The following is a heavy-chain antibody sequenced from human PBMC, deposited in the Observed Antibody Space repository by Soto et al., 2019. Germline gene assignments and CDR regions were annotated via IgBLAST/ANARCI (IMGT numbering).Heavy chain of an antibody. CDR1: GFTFKHNA. CDR2: ISYDGSTK. D-gene: IGHD6-13*01. V-gene: IGHV3-30-3*01. CDR3: AREGIAESGPTYYDC. Sequence: QVQLVESGGGVVQPGRSLTIFCTASGFTFKHNAMHWIRQAPAKGLEWVADISYDGSTKNYADSVKGRFTISRDNSKNTLSLQMSALKREDTATYYCAREGIAESGPTYYDCWGQGTLVAVSS. J-gene: IGHJ4*02.